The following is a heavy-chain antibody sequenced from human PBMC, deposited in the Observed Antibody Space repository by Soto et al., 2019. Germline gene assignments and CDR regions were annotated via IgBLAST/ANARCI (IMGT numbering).Heavy chain of an antibody. CDR1: GFTLSSYG. J-gene: IGHJ4*02. CDR3: AKDPGHYCSSTSCLRPFNTDYDFWSGYSDY. CDR2: ISYDGSNK. D-gene: IGHD3-3*01. Sequence: PGGSLRLSCAASGFTLSSYGMHWVRQAPGKGLEWVAVISYDGSNKYYADSVKGRFTISRDNSKNTLYLQMNSLRAEDTAVYYCAKDPGHYCSSTSCLRPFNTDYDFWSGYSDYWGQGT. V-gene: IGHV3-30*18.